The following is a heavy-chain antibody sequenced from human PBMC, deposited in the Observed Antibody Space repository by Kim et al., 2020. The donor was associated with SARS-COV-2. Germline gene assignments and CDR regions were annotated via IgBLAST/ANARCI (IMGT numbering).Heavy chain of an antibody. CDR1: GFTFSNAW. CDR3: TTPMGGYGDYWFDP. Sequence: GGSLRLSCAASGFTFSNAWMSWVRQAPGKGLEWVGRIKSKTDGGTTDYAAPVKGRFTISRDDSKNTLYLQMNSLKTEDTAVYYCTTPMGGYGDYWFDPWGQGTLVTVSS. J-gene: IGHJ5*02. D-gene: IGHD4-17*01. CDR2: IKSKTDGGTT. V-gene: IGHV3-15*01.